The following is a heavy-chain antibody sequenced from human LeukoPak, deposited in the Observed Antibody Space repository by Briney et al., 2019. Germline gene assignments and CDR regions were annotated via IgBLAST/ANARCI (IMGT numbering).Heavy chain of an antibody. V-gene: IGHV3-48*01. D-gene: IGHD3-3*01. CDR1: GFTFSIYS. J-gene: IGHJ6*03. CDR3: ARVSSAYDYYYMDV. CDR2: ISSSSSSI. Sequence: GGSLRLSCAASGFTFSIYSMNWVRQAPGKGLEWVSYISSSSSSIYYADSVKGRFTISRDNAKNSLYLQMNSLRAEDTAVYYCARVSSAYDYYYMDVWGKGTTVTVSS.